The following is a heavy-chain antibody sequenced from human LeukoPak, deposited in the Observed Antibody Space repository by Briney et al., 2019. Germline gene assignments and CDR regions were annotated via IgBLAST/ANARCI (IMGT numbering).Heavy chain of an antibody. Sequence: PSETLSLTCTVSGGSISSYFWNWIRQPPGKGLEWIGSIYDSGSTNYNPSLKSRVTMSVDMSNNQFSLKLGPVTAADTAVYYCARESSYLQGWRVGDWFDPWGQGTLVTVSS. CDR2: IYDSGST. D-gene: IGHD1-26*01. CDR3: ARESSYLQGWRVGDWFDP. V-gene: IGHV4-59*01. CDR1: GGSISSYF. J-gene: IGHJ5*02.